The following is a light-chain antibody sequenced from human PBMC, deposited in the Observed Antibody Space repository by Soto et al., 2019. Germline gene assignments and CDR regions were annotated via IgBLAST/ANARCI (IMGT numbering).Light chain of an antibody. V-gene: IGKV1-5*03. CDR3: QQYGSSPLT. J-gene: IGKJ4*01. CDR2: KAS. CDR1: QTISSW. Sequence: DIQMTQSPSTLSGSVGDRVTITCRASQTISSWSAWYQQKPGKAPKLLSYKASTLKSGVPSRFRGSGSGTEFTLTISSLKSEDFEVYYCQQYGSSPLTFGGGTKVDIK.